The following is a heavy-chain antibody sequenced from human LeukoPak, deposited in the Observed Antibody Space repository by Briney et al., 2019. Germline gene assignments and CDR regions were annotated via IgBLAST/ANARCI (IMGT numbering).Heavy chain of an antibody. CDR3: AGLGYCSGGSCYTNDY. CDR1: GYTLTGYY. Sequence: ASVKVSCKASGYTLTGYYMHWVRQAPGQGLEWMGRINPNSGGTNYAQKFQGRVTMTSDTSISTAYMELSRLRSDDTAVYYCAGLGYCSGGSCYTNDYWGQGTLVTVSS. CDR2: INPNSGGT. V-gene: IGHV1-2*06. J-gene: IGHJ4*02. D-gene: IGHD2-15*01.